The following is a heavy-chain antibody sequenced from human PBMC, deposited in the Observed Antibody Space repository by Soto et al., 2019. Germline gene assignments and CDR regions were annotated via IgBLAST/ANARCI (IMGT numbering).Heavy chain of an antibody. J-gene: IGHJ6*02. D-gene: IGHD2-2*02. Sequence: SETLSLTCTVSGGSISSGGYYWSWIRQHPGKGLEWIGYIYYSGSTYYNPSLKSRVTISVDTSKNQFSLKLSSVTAADTAVYYCASYCIVPAAIGNHYRMDFRGQGTTVTGS. CDR2: IYYSGST. CDR1: GGSISSGGYY. CDR3: ASYCIVPAAIGNHYRMDF. V-gene: IGHV4-31*03.